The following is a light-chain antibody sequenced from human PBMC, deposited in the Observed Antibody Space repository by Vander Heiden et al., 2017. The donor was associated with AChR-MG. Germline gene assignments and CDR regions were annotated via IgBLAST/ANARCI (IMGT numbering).Light chain of an antibody. CDR2: ANT. CDR1: RSNIGAGYA. CDR3: QSYDNRLSGSVV. V-gene: IGLV1-40*01. Sequence: QSVLTQPPSASGAPGQRATIPRTGSRSNIGAGYAVPWHQHLPGTAPYLPINANTNRPSGVPDRFSGSKSSTSASLAITDLQAEDEADYYCQSYDNRLSGSVVFGGGTKLTVL. J-gene: IGLJ2*01.